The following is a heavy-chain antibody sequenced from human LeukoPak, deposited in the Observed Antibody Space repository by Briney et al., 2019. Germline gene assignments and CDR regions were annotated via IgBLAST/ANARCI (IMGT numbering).Heavy chain of an antibody. CDR1: GFTFSSYS. CDR2: ISSSSSYI. J-gene: IGHJ4*02. Sequence: GGSLRLSCAASGFTFSSYSMNWVRQAPGKGLEWVSSISSSSSYIYYADSVKGRFTISRDNAKNSLYLQMNSLRAEDTAVYYCARGRGSIVVVTAILLDYWGQGTLVTVSS. D-gene: IGHD2-21*02. V-gene: IGHV3-21*01. CDR3: ARGRGSIVVVTAILLDY.